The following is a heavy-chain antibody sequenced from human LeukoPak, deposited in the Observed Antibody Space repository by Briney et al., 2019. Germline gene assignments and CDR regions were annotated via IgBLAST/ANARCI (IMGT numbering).Heavy chain of an antibody. CDR1: GGSISSYY. J-gene: IGHJ4*02. CDR2: ISSSGST. V-gene: IGHV4-4*07. CDR3: AREGRSSTPGY. Sequence: PSETLSLTCTVSGGSISSYYWSWIRQPAGKGLEWIGRISSSGSTDYNPSLKSRATMSVDTSKTQFSLKLSSVTAADTAAYYCAREGRSSTPGYWGQGTLVTVSS. D-gene: IGHD2-15*01.